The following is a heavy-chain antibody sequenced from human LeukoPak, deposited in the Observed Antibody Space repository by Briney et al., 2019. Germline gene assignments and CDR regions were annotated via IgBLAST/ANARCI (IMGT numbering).Heavy chain of an antibody. CDR2: IRYDGSNQ. Sequence: GGSLRLSCAASGFTFSSYAMSWVRQAPGKGLEWVAFIRYDGSNQYYADSVKGRFTISRDNSKNTLYLQMNSLRAEDTAVYYCAKDGLRYGGNSGDFDNWGQGTLVTVSS. J-gene: IGHJ4*02. CDR3: AKDGLRYGGNSGDFDN. V-gene: IGHV3-30*02. CDR1: GFTFSSYA. D-gene: IGHD4-23*01.